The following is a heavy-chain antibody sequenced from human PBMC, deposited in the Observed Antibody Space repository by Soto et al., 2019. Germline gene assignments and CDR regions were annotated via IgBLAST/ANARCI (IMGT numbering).Heavy chain of an antibody. D-gene: IGHD6-19*01. CDR2: LYSGGTT. J-gene: IGHJ4*02. CDR3: ARAVTIAVAGPLLH. CDR1: GFTVSSND. Sequence: GGSLRLSCAASGFTVSSNDMTWVRQAPGKGLEWVAVLYSGGTTYYADSIKGRFTISRDNSKNNLFLQMYSLRAEDTAMYYCARAVTIAVAGPLLHWGQGVLVTVSS. V-gene: IGHV3-66*01.